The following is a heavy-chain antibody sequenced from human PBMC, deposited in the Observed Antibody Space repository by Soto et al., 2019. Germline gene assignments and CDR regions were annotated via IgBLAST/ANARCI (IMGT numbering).Heavy chain of an antibody. CDR1: GFTFSSYA. J-gene: IGHJ5*02. CDR3: ATHPGPPNFVVVPAAMFGAWFDP. Sequence: EVQLLESGGGLVQPGGSLRLSCAASGFTFSSYAMSWVRQAPGKGLEWVSAISGSGGSTYYADSVKGRFTISRDNSKNTLYLQMNSLRAEDTAVYYCATHPGPPNFVVVPAAMFGAWFDPWGQGTLVTVSS. CDR2: ISGSGGST. D-gene: IGHD2-2*01. V-gene: IGHV3-23*01.